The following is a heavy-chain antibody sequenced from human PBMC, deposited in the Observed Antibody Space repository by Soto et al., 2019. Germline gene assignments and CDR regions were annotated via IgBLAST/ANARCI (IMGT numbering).Heavy chain of an antibody. Sequence: QVQLVESGGGVVQPGRSLRLSCAASGFTFSSYGMHWVRQAPGKGLEWVAVISYDGSNKYYADSVKGRFTISRDNSKNTLYLQMNSLRAEDTAVYYCAKDRTVFGSGCAYWGQGTLVTVSS. CDR1: GFTFSSYG. V-gene: IGHV3-30*18. CDR2: ISYDGSNK. CDR3: AKDRTVFGSGCAY. D-gene: IGHD6-19*01. J-gene: IGHJ4*02.